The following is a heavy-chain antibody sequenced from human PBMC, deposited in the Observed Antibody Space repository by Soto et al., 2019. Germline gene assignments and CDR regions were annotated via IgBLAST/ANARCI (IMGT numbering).Heavy chain of an antibody. CDR1: GGTFSSYA. J-gene: IGHJ5*02. CDR3: ARDITMVRGVIPWFDP. D-gene: IGHD3-10*01. CDR2: IIPIFGTA. Sequence: ASVKVSCKASGGTFSSYAISWVRQAPGQGLEWMGGIIPIFGTANYAQKFQGRVTITADESTSTAYMELSSLRSEDTAVYYCARDITMVRGVIPWFDPWGQGTLVTVSS. V-gene: IGHV1-69*13.